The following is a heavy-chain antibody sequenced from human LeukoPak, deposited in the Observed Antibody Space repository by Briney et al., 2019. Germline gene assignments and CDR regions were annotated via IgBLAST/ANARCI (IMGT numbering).Heavy chain of an antibody. V-gene: IGHV1-24*01. D-gene: IGHD1-26*01. Sequence: ASVKVSCKVSGYTLTELSMHWVRQAPGKGLEWMGGFDPEDGETIYAQKFQGRVTMTEDTSTDTAYMELSSLRSGDTAVYYCARIHVHSGSYGTLDYWGQGTLVTVSS. J-gene: IGHJ4*02. CDR1: GYTLTELS. CDR2: FDPEDGET. CDR3: ARIHVHSGSYGTLDY.